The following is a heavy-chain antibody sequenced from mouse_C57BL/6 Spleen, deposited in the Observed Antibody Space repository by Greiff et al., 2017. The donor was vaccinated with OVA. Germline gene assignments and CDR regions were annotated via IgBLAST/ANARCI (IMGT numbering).Heavy chain of an antibody. CDR3: ARLGTEFDY. V-gene: IGHV1-69*01. D-gene: IGHD3-3*01. CDR1: GYTFTSYW. J-gene: IGHJ2*01. Sequence: QVQLQQPGAELVMPGASVKLSCKASGYTFTSYWMHWVKQRPGQGLEWIGEIDPSDSYTNYNQKFKGKSTLTVDKSSSTAYMQLSSLTSEDSAVYYCARLGTEFDYWGQGTTLTVSS. CDR2: IDPSDSYT.